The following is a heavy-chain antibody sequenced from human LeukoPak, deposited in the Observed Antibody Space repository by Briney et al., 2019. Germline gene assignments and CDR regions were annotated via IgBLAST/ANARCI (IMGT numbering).Heavy chain of an antibody. CDR3: ARGPAARITMVRGVRAFDI. J-gene: IGHJ3*02. Sequence: ASVKVSCKVSGYTLIELTMHWVRQTSGKGLEWMGGFDPGHGEPLYAQKFQGRITMTRDTSISTAYMELSRLRSDDTAVYYCARGPAARITMVRGVRAFDIWGQGTMVTVSS. CDR1: GYTLIELT. V-gene: IGHV1-24*01. CDR2: FDPGHGEP. D-gene: IGHD3-10*01.